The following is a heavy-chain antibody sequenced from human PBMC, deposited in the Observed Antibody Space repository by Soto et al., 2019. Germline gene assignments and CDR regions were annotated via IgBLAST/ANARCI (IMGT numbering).Heavy chain of an antibody. CDR3: ARVDYDSSGAIDY. J-gene: IGHJ4*02. V-gene: IGHV4-59*01. CDR2: IYYSGST. CDR1: GGSIISYY. Sequence: SETLSLTCTFSGGSIISYYWSWIRQPPGKGLEWIGYIYYSGSTNYNPSLKSRVTISVDTSKNQFSLKLSSVTAADTAVYYCARVDYDSSGAIDYWGQGTLVTVSS. D-gene: IGHD3-22*01.